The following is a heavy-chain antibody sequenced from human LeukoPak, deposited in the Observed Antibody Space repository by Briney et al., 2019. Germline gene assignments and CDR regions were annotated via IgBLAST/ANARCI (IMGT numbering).Heavy chain of an antibody. CDR1: GYTFSSYG. CDR3: ARAVRYYYDSSGYSDY. CDR2: ISAYNGNT. Sequence: RASVKVSCKASGYTFSSYGISWVRQAPGQGLEWMGWISAYNGNTNYAQKLQGRVTMTTDTSTSTAYMELRSLRSDDTAVYYCARAVRYYYDSSGYSDYWGQGTLVTVSS. J-gene: IGHJ4*02. D-gene: IGHD3-22*01. V-gene: IGHV1-18*01.